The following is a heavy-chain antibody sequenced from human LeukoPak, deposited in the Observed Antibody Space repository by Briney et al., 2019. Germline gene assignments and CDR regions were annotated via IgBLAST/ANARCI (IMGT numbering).Heavy chain of an antibody. V-gene: IGHV3-30*18. CDR2: ISYDGSNK. D-gene: IGHD6-13*01. CDR3: AKDGVGSSWYGQRVDY. J-gene: IGHJ4*02. Sequence: GGSLRLSCAASGFTFSNYGLHWVRQAPGKGLEWVAIISYDGSNKYFADSVKGRFTISRDNSKNTLYLQMNSLRAEDTAIYYCAKDGVGSSWYGQRVDYWGQGTLVTVSS. CDR1: GFTFSNYG.